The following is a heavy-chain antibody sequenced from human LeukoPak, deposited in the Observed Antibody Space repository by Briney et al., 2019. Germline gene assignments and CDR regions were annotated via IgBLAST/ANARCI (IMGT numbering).Heavy chain of an antibody. D-gene: IGHD3-22*01. CDR2: INEDGSEK. V-gene: IGHV3-7*01. Sequence: GGSLRLSCAASGFTFSRYWMSWVRQAPGKGLEWVANINEDGSEKNYVDSVKGRFTISRDNAKNSLYLEMNSLTAEDTAVYYCANYYDSSGYYALDMWGQGTMVTVSP. J-gene: IGHJ3*02. CDR3: ANYYDSSGYYALDM. CDR1: GFTFSRYW.